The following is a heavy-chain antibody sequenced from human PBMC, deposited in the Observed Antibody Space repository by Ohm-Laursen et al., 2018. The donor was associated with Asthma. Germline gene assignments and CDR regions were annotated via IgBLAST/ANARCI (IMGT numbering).Heavy chain of an antibody. CDR3: AREDFDWPPGYCDY. D-gene: IGHD3-9*01. Sequence: TLSLTCNVSGDSITSHGVYWGWVRQSPGKGLEWIGHIYHSGVTFYNPSLKSRFTLSVDTSKNQFSLSLSSVTAADTAVYYCAREDFDWPPGYCDYWGQGTLVTVSS. CDR1: GDSITSHGVY. J-gene: IGHJ4*02. CDR2: IYHSGVT. V-gene: IGHV4-39*01.